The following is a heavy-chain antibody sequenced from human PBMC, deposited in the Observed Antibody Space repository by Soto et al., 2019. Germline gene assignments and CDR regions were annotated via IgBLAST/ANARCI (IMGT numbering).Heavy chain of an antibody. J-gene: IGHJ6*02. V-gene: IGHV1-46*01. Sequence: ASVKVSCKASGYTFTSYYMHWVRQAPGQGPEWMGIINPSGGSTSYAQKFQGRVTMTRDTSTSTVYMELSSLRSEDTAVYYCARGRPITMVRGVPGWDYYYGMDVWGQGTTVTVSS. CDR3: ARGRPITMVRGVPGWDYYYGMDV. CDR1: GYTFTSYY. CDR2: INPSGGST. D-gene: IGHD3-10*01.